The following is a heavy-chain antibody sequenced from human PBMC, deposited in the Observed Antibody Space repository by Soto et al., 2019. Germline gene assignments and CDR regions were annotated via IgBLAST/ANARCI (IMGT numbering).Heavy chain of an antibody. Sequence: SCAASGFTFSSYTMSWVRQAPGKGLEWVSAISGSGGSTYYADSVKGRFTLSRDNSKNTLYLQMNSLRAEDTAVYYCASRLGITMVRAFDAFDIWGQGTMVTVSS. V-gene: IGHV3-23*01. D-gene: IGHD3-10*01. CDR3: ASRLGITMVRAFDAFDI. CDR2: ISGSGGST. CDR1: GFTFSSYT. J-gene: IGHJ3*02.